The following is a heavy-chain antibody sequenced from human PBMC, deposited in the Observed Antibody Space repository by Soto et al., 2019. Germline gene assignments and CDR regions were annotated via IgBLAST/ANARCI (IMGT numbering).Heavy chain of an antibody. CDR3: ASGRPLDY. CDR1: GFTFGSYA. J-gene: IGHJ4*02. V-gene: IGHV3-48*02. Sequence: HPGGSLRLSCAVSGFTFGSYAMSWVRQAPGKGLEWLSYISSSRSTIYYADSVKGRFTISRDNAKNSLYLQMNSLRDEDTAVYYCASGRPLDYWGQGTLVTVAS. CDR2: ISSSRSTI.